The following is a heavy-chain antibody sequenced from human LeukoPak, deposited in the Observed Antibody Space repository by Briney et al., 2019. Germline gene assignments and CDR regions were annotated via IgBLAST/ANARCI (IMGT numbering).Heavy chain of an antibody. CDR3: ARGLQENLAWLTAFSAFDV. V-gene: IGHV1-18*01. Sequence: ASVKVSCKASGYSCTSYGFSWVLQATGQGLEWMGWIIAYNGDTNYEQKLQGRVTMTTDTSTSAAYMELRSLRSDDTAVYYCARGLQENLAWLTAFSAFDVWGPGTMVTVSS. CDR2: IIAYNGDT. CDR1: GYSCTSYG. D-gene: IGHD5-24*01. J-gene: IGHJ3*01.